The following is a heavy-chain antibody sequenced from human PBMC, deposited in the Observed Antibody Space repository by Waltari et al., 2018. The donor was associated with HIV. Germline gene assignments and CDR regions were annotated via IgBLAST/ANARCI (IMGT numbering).Heavy chain of an antibody. V-gene: IGHV4-39*01. CDR1: GGSISSNYYF. CDR2: ISHTGGTT. CDR3: ARQRGSGLWYFDL. Sequence: QSQLQESDPGLVKPSETLSLTCTVSGGSISSNYYFWAWVRQPPGKGREWIGTISHTGGTTYYNPSLKSRVIISVDTSKDQSSLKLSSMTATDTAVYYCARQRGSGLWYFDLWGRGTLVSVSS. D-gene: IGHD3-10*01. J-gene: IGHJ2*01.